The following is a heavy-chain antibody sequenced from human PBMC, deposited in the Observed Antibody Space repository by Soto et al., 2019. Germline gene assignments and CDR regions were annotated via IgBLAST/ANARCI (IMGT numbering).Heavy chain of an antibody. CDR2: INHSGST. CDR1: GGSFSGYY. CDR3: ASHSRAAAPDDY. V-gene: IGHV4-34*01. Sequence: SETLSLTCAVYGGSFSGYYWSWIRQPPGKGLEWIGEINHSGSTNYNPSLKSRVTISVDTSKNQFSLKLSSVTAADTAVYYCASHSRAAAPDDYWGQGTLVTVSS. D-gene: IGHD6-13*01. J-gene: IGHJ4*02.